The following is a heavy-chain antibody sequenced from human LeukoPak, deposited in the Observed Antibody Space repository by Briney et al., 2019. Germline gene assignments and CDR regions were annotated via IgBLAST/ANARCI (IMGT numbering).Heavy chain of an antibody. J-gene: IGHJ4*02. CDR1: GITFSSYW. Sequence: GGSLRLSCAASGITFSSYWMSWVRQAPGKGLEWVANINQDGSEEYYMDSMKGRFTMSRDNAKNSLYLQMNSLRAEDTAVYYCARDSPERGYSYGPLDNYFDYWGQGTLVTVSS. CDR3: ARDSPERGYSYGPLDNYFDY. CDR2: INQDGSEE. V-gene: IGHV3-7*01. D-gene: IGHD5-18*01.